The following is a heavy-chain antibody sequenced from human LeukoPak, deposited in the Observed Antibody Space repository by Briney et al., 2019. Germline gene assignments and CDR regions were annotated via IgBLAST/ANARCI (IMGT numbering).Heavy chain of an antibody. CDR1: GYTFTGYY. V-gene: IGHV1-2*02. Sequence: GASVKVSCKASGYTFTGYYIHWVRQGPGQGPEWMGWINPNTGDTNYAQKFQGRVTMTRDTSINTAYMDLSTLRSDDTAVYYCARPTRYNWIYDAFDIWGQGTMVTVSS. CDR2: INPNTGDT. CDR3: ARPTRYNWIYDAFDI. J-gene: IGHJ3*02. D-gene: IGHD1-7*01.